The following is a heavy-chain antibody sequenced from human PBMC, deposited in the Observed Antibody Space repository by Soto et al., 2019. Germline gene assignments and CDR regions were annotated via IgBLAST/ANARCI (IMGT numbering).Heavy chain of an antibody. Sequence: PGGSLRLSCAASGLTFSSYSMNWVRQAPGKGLEWVSYISSSSSTIYYADSVKGRFTISRDNAKNSLYLQMNSLRDEDTAVYYCARDRADYVWGSYRYHAFDIWGQGTMVTVSS. D-gene: IGHD3-16*02. J-gene: IGHJ3*02. CDR1: GLTFSSYS. CDR3: ARDRADYVWGSYRYHAFDI. V-gene: IGHV3-48*02. CDR2: ISSSSSTI.